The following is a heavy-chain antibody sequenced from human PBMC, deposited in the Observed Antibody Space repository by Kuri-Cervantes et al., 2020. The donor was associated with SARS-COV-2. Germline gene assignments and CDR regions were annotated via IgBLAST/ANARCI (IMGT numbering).Heavy chain of an antibody. CDR3: ARAASEETMSSGWYDY. CDR2: ISSSSSYI. V-gene: IGHV3-21*04. J-gene: IGHJ4*02. D-gene: IGHD6-19*01. Sequence: GGSLRLSCAAFGFTFSSYSMNWVRQAPGKGLEWVSSISSSSSYIYYADSVKGRFTISRDNAKNSLYLQMNSLRAEDTAVYYCARAASEETMSSGWYDYWGQGTLVTVSS. CDR1: GFTFSSYS.